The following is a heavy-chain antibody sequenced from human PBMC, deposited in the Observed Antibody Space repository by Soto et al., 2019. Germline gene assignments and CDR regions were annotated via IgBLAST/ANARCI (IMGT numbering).Heavy chain of an antibody. D-gene: IGHD5-12*01. Sequence: QVQLVQSEAEVKEPGASVKVSCKASGYTFTDYALQWVRQAPGQSLEWMGWINAGNGNTKYSQKFLGRVTFTRDTSASTAYMEMSSLTYEDTAVFYCARARLDGNGYTWSWFDPWGRGVLVTVSS. V-gene: IGHV1-3*01. J-gene: IGHJ5*02. CDR2: INAGNGNT. CDR1: GYTFTDYA. CDR3: ARARLDGNGYTWSWFDP.